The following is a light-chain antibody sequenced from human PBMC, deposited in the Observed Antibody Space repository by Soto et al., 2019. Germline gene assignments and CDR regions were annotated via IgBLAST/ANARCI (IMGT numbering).Light chain of an antibody. J-gene: IGKJ1*01. Sequence: ETVMTQSPATLSVSPGERATLSCRASQTVSSHLAWYQQKPGQAPRLLIYNVSTRATDVPPRFSGSGSGTEFTLTISSLQSEDFAVYYCQQYNNWPPWTFGQGTKVDIK. CDR1: QTVSSH. V-gene: IGKV3-15*01. CDR2: NVS. CDR3: QQYNNWPPWT.